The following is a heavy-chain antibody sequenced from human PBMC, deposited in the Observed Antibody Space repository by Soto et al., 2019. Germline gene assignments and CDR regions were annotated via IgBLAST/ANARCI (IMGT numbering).Heavy chain of an antibody. D-gene: IGHD3-10*01. CDR1: GFTFSSYG. CDR2: ISYDGSNK. CDR3: AVSGWFGELLPHYYYYGMDV. Sequence: QVQLVESGGGVVQPGRSLRLSCAASGFTFSSYGMHWVRQAPGKGLEWVAVISYDGSNKYYADSVKGRFTISRDNSKNTLYLQMNSLRAEDTAVYYCAVSGWFGELLPHYYYYGMDVWGQGTTVTVSS. V-gene: IGHV3-30*03. J-gene: IGHJ6*02.